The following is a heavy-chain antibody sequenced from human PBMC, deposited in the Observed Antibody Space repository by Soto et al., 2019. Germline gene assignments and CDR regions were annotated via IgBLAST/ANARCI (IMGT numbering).Heavy chain of an antibody. V-gene: IGHV3-21*03. CDR3: ARGAGDLPY. Sequence: EVQLVESGGGLVRPWGSLRLSCAASGFTFSSYTMTWVRQAPGKGLEWVSSISFSSTNIHYADSVKGRFTISRDNAKNSLYLQMNSLRAEDTAGYYCARGAGDLPYWGQGTLVTVSS. CDR1: GFTFSSYT. D-gene: IGHD7-27*01. J-gene: IGHJ4*02. CDR2: ISFSSTNI.